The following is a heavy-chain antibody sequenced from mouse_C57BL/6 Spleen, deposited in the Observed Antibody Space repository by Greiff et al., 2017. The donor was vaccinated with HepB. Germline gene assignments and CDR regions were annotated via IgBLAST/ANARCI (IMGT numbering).Heavy chain of an antibody. J-gene: IGHJ4*01. CDR2: ISSGSSTI. Sequence: EVQGVESGGGLVKPGGSLKLSCAASGFTFSDYGMHWVRQAPEKGLEWVAYISSGSSTIYYADTVKGRFTISRDNAKNTLFPQMTSLRSEDTALYYCARRLYYYGSTYAMDYWGQGTSVTVSS. D-gene: IGHD1-1*01. CDR3: ARRLYYYGSTYAMDY. V-gene: IGHV5-17*01. CDR1: GFTFSDYG.